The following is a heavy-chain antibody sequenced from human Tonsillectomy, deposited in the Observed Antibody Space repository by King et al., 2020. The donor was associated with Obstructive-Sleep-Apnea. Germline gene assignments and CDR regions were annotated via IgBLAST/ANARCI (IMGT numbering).Heavy chain of an antibody. CDR2: ISYDGTNK. J-gene: IGHJ6*02. D-gene: IGHD1-14*01. CDR1: GFTFSNYA. V-gene: IGHV3-30*04. Sequence: VQLVESGGGVVQPGRSLRLSCAASGFTFSNYAMHWVRQAPGRGLEWVAVISYDGTNKYYADSVKGRFTFSRDNSKNTLYLQMNSLRAEDTAFYYCARDGISPSQPYYDGMDVWGQGTTVTVSS. CDR3: ARDGISPSQPYYDGMDV.